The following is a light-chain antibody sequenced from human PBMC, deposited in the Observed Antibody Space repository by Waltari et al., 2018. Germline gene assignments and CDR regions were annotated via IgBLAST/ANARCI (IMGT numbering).Light chain of an antibody. V-gene: IGKV2-28*01. J-gene: IGKJ4*01. Sequence: IVMTQSPLSLPVTPGEPASISCRSSQSLLSSYGYIYFGWYLRKPGQSPQLLIYSTSIRASGVSDRFSGSGSGTDFTLKISRVEAEDVGVYYCMQALEAPLTFGGGTKVEIK. CDR2: STS. CDR1: QSLLSSYGYIY. CDR3: MQALEAPLT.